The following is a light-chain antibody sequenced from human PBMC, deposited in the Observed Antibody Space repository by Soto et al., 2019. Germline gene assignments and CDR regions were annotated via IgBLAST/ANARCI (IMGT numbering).Light chain of an antibody. CDR1: QSISNW. V-gene: IGKV1-5*01. Sequence: DIQMTQSPSTLSASVGDRVTITCRASQSISNWLAWYQQKPGKAPKLLIYAASSLESGVPSRFSGSGSGTEFTLTISSLQPDDFATYYCQHYNMYTFGQGTKLEIK. CDR2: AAS. CDR3: QHYNMYT. J-gene: IGKJ2*01.